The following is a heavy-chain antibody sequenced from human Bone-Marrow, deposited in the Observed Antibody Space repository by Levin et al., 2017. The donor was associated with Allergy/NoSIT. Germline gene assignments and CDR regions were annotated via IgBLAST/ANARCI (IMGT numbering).Heavy chain of an antibody. J-gene: IGHJ6*02. CDR3: ARAKWEFYGLDV. CDR2: IDSDGSRT. CDR1: AFSFSTSW. Sequence: GESLKISCAASAFSFSTSWMHWVRQAPGKGLVWVARIDSDGSRTSYADSVKGRFTISRDNAENTLYLQMNSLRVEDTGVYYCARAKWEFYGLDVWGHGTTVTVSS. V-gene: IGHV3-74*01. D-gene: IGHD1-26*01.